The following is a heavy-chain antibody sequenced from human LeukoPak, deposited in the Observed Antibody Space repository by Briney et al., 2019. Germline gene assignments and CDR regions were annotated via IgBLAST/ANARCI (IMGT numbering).Heavy chain of an antibody. V-gene: IGHV3-53*01. CDR1: EFSVGSNY. J-gene: IGHJ4*02. D-gene: IGHD1-1*01. Sequence: GGSLRLSCAASEFSVGSNYMTWVRQAPGKGLEWVSLIYSGGTTYYADSVKGRFTISRDNSKNTLYLQMNSLRAEDTAVYFCARTGNPAIGEYWGQGTLVTVSS. CDR2: IYSGGTT. CDR3: ARTGNPAIGEY.